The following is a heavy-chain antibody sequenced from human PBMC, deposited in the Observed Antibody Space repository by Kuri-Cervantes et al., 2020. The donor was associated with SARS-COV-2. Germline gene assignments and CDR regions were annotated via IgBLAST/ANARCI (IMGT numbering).Heavy chain of an antibody. CDR1: GFTFSSYS. Sequence: GESLKISCAASGFTFSSYSMNWVRQAPGKGLEWGSSINSSSSYIYYADSVKGRFTISRDNAKNSLYLQMNSLRAEDTAVYYCAKDRWWELLYWGQGTLVTVSS. CDR2: INSSSSYI. V-gene: IGHV3-21*01. J-gene: IGHJ4*02. D-gene: IGHD1-26*01. CDR3: AKDRWWELLY.